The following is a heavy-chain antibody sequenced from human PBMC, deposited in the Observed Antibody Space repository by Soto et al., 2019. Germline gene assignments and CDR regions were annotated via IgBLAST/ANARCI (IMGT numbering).Heavy chain of an antibody. CDR3: ARGGYWRFDY. Sequence: LSLTCGVYGESFSGYYWTWIRQPPGKGLEWIGEINRHGSTNYNPSLKSRVTVSVDTSKRQFSLSLTSVTAADTAVYYCARGGYWRFDYWGQGSLVTVSS. CDR2: INRHGST. V-gene: IGHV4-34*01. J-gene: IGHJ4*02. CDR1: GESFSGYY. D-gene: IGHD3-22*01.